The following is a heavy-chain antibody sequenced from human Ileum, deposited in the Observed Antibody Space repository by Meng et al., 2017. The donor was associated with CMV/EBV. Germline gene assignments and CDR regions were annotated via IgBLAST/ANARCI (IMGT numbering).Heavy chain of an antibody. D-gene: IGHD3-22*01. V-gene: IGHV3-48*03. CDR3: ARDSITAEGYYYDSSGF. CDR1: RFTFSSYE. Sequence: GSLRLSCAASRFTFSSYEMNWVRQAPGKGLEWVSYISSSGSTIYYADSVKGRFAISRDNAKNSLYLQMNSLRAEDTAVYYCARDSITAEGYYYDSSGFWGQGTLVTVSS. J-gene: IGHJ4*02. CDR2: ISSSGSTI.